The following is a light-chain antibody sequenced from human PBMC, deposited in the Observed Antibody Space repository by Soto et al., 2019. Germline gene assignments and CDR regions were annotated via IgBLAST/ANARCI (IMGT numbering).Light chain of an antibody. V-gene: IGKV3-15*01. CDR2: SIS. CDR1: QSIDN. Sequence: EIVMTQSPATLSVSPGERATLSCRASQSIDNFVWYQQKPGQAPRLLIYSISTRAPGVPARFSGSGSGPEFTLTIRSLQSEDFAVYYWQQCSSWPYTFGQGTKLEIK. CDR3: QQCSSWPYT. J-gene: IGKJ2*01.